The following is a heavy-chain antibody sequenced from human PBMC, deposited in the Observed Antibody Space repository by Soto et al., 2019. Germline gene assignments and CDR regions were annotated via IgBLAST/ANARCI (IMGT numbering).Heavy chain of an antibody. J-gene: IGHJ4*02. CDR3: ARPAQYCSSTSCHYFDY. CDR1: GYTFSDYY. V-gene: IGHV1-69*01. Sequence: QVQMVQSGAEVKEPGASVKVSCKASGYTFSDYYTHWVRQAPGQGLEWMGGIIPIFGTANYAQKFQGRVTITADESTSTAYMELSSLRSEDTAVYYCARPAQYCSSTSCHYFDYWGQGTLVTVSS. D-gene: IGHD2-2*01. CDR2: IIPIFGTA.